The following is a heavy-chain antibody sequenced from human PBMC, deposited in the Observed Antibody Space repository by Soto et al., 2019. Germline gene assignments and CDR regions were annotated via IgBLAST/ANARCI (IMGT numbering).Heavy chain of an antibody. D-gene: IGHD3-10*01. V-gene: IGHV5-51*01. CDR1: GYIFNIYW. Sequence: GESLKISCKASGYIFNIYWIGWVRQMPGKGLEWMGVIYPGDSDTRYSPSFQGQVSISVDKSISTAYLQWSSLKASDTAMYYCAGGGVRGVITRTRDYYGMDVWGQGTTVTVSS. CDR3: AGGGVRGVITRTRDYYGMDV. J-gene: IGHJ6*02. CDR2: IYPGDSDT.